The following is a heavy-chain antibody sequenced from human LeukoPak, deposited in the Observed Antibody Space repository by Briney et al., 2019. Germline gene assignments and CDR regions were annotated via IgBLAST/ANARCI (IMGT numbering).Heavy chain of an antibody. CDR2: ISGSSSTI. J-gene: IGHJ4*02. D-gene: IGHD3-10*01. CDR3: TKGGGSGSYSDY. Sequence: PGGSLRLSCAASGFTFSSYSMNWVRQAPGKGLQWVSYISGSSSTIYYADSVRGRFTISRDNAKNSLYLQMNSLRDEDTAAYYCTKGGGSGSYSDYWGQGTLVTVSS. V-gene: IGHV3-48*02. CDR1: GFTFSSYS.